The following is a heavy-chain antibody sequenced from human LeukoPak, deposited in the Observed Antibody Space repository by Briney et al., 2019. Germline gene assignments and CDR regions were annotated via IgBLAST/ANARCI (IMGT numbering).Heavy chain of an antibody. J-gene: IGHJ4*02. CDR2: INPNSGDT. CDR3: ARVREYDYDFWSGFDY. Sequence: VASVKVSCKASGYTFTDYYMQWVRQAPGQGLEWTGWINPNSGDTNYAQKFQGRVTMTRDTSISTAYMELSRLRSDDTAVYYCARVREYDYDFWSGFDYWGQGTLVTVSS. D-gene: IGHD3-3*01. CDR1: GYTFTDYY. V-gene: IGHV1-2*02.